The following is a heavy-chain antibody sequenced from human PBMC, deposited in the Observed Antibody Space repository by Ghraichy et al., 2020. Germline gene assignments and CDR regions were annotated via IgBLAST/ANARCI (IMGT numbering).Heavy chain of an antibody. Sequence: GGSLRLSCAASGFTFSSYWMTWVRQAPGKGLEWVANINQDGSEKYYVDSVKGRFTISRDNAKNSLYLQMNSLRAEDTAMYYCARDNLGELSLNWVDPWGQGTLVTVSS. J-gene: IGHJ5*02. V-gene: IGHV3-7*01. CDR1: GFTFSSYW. CDR2: INQDGSEK. CDR3: ARDNLGELSLNWVDP. D-gene: IGHD3-16*02.